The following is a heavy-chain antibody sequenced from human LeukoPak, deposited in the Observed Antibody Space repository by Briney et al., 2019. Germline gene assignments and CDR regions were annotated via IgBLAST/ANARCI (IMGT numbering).Heavy chain of an antibody. CDR1: GGSISSSSYY. D-gene: IGHD1-26*01. CDR2: IYYSGST. J-gene: IGHJ4*02. Sequence: SETLSLTCTVSGGSISSSSYYWGWIRQPPGKGLEWIGSIYYSGSTYYNPSLKSRVTISVDTSKNQFSLKLSSVTAADTAVYYCARLGTGIVGAMPFDYWGQGTLVTVSS. CDR3: ARLGTGIVGAMPFDY. V-gene: IGHV4-39*01.